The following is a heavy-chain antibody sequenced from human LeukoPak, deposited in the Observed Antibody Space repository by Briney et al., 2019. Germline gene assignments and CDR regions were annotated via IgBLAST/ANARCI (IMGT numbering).Heavy chain of an antibody. CDR2: IYYSGST. CDR3: GRAGDYYYWRGFIGRFDP. D-gene: IGHD3-3*01. Sequence: SVTLSLTCTVSGGSISSYYWSWIRQPPGKGLVWIVYIYYSGSTNYNPSLKSRVTISVDTSKNQFSVPMSPVTAADTAVYYGGRAGDYYYWRGFIGRFDPWGQGTLVTVSS. CDR1: GGSISSYY. J-gene: IGHJ5*02. V-gene: IGHV4-59*01.